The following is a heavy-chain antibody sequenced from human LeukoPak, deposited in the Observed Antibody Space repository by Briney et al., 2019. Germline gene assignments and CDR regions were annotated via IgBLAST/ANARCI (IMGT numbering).Heavy chain of an antibody. D-gene: IGHD1-26*01. CDR3: ARTIIVGASYYYGMDV. CDR2: IYYSGST. V-gene: IGHV4-59*01. J-gene: IGHJ6*02. Sequence: SETLSLTCSVSAGSISRYYWSWIRQPPGKGLEWIGYIYYSGSTDYNPSLESRVTISVDTSKNQLSLKVSSVTAADTAVYYCARTIIVGASYYYGMDVWGQGTTVTVSS. CDR1: AGSISRYY.